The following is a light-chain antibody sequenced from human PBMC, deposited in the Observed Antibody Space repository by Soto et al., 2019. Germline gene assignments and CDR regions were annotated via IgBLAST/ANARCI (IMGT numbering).Light chain of an antibody. Sequence: QSVLTQPPSASGTPGQRVTISCSGSNSDIGSNTVSWYQQLAGTAPKLLIYSSNQRPSGVPDRFSRSKSGTSASLAISGLQSEDEADYYCAARDDSLDGVVFGGGTKLTVL. CDR3: AARDDSLDGVV. CDR1: NSDIGSNT. CDR2: SSN. V-gene: IGLV1-44*01. J-gene: IGLJ2*01.